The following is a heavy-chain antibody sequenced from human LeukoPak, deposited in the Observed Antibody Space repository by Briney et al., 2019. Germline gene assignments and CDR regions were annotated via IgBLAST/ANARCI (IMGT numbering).Heavy chain of an antibody. J-gene: IGHJ6*02. V-gene: IGHV3-53*01. CDR3: ARDGPQQLDYYYGMDV. CDR2: IYSGGST. CDR1: GFTVSRNY. Sequence: PGGSLRLSCAASGFTVSRNYMSWVRQAPGKGLEWVSVIYSGGSTYYADSVKGRFTISRDNSKNTLYLQMNSLRAEDTAVYYCARDGPQQLDYYYGMDVWGQGTTVTVSS. D-gene: IGHD5-18*01.